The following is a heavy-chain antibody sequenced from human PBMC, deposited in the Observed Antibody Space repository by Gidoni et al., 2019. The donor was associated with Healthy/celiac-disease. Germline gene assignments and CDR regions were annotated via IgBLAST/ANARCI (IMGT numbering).Heavy chain of an antibody. Sequence: EVQLVESGGGLVQPGGSLRLSCAASGFTFSSYWMHWVRQAPGKGLVWVSRINSDGSSTSYADSGKGRFTISRDNAKNTLYLQMNSLRAEDTAVYYCERGMDPVSPPASGMDVWGQGTTVTVSS. CDR3: ERGMDPVSPPASGMDV. V-gene: IGHV3-74*01. J-gene: IGHJ6*02. CDR2: INSDGSST. D-gene: IGHD6-25*01. CDR1: GFTFSSYW.